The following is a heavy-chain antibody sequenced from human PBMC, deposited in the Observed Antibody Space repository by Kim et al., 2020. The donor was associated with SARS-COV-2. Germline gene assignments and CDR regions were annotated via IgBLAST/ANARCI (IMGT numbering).Heavy chain of an antibody. CDR1: GGSFSGYY. J-gene: IGHJ4*02. CDR2: INHSGST. D-gene: IGHD3-3*01. V-gene: IGHV4-34*01. CDR3: ARANYDFWSGYYPHYFDY. Sequence: SETLSLTCAVYGGSFSGYYWSWIRQPPGKGLEWIGEINHSGSTNYNPSLKSRVTISVDTSKNQFSLKLSSVTAADTAVYYCARANYDFWSGYYPHYFDYWGPGTLVTVSS.